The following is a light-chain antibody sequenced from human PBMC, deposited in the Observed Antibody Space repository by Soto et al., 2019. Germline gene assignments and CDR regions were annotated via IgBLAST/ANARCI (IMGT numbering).Light chain of an antibody. V-gene: IGLV2-11*01. J-gene: IGLJ3*02. CDR2: DVN. CDR1: TNDVGGYNY. CDR3: CSYTGSYTWV. Sequence: QSALTQPASVSGSPGQSITISCTGTTNDVGGYNYVSWYQQHPGKAPKLLIYDVNKRPSGVPDRFSGSKSGNTASLTISGLQAEDEADYYCCSYTGSYTWVFGGGTKLTVL.